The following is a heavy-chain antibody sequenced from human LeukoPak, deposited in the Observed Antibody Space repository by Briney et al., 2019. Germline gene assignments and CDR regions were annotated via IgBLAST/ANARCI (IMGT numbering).Heavy chain of an antibody. CDR1: GYTFTGYY. J-gene: IGHJ6*03. D-gene: IGHD4-17*01. V-gene: IGHV1-2*02. CDR2: INPNSGGT. Sequence: GASVKVSCKASGYTFTGYYMHWVRQAPGQGLEWMGWINPNSGGTNYAQKLQGRVTMTRDTSISTAYMELSRLRSDDTAVYYCARDGADYGDYYYYYYYYMDVWGKGTTVTVSS. CDR3: ARDGADYGDYYYYYYYYMDV.